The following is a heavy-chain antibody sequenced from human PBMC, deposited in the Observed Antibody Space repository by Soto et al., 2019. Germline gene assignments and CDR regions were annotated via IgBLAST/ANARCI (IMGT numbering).Heavy chain of an antibody. D-gene: IGHD2-8*01. V-gene: IGHV4-34*01. CDR3: ARGRRDILLIGWFDP. Sequence: SETLSVTCAVSDGSFSDYYWSWIHQPPGKGLEWIGEINHSGITNYNPSLKSRVTMSVDTSKNQFSLKLSSVTAADTAVYYCARGRRDILLIGWFDPWGQGTLVTVSS. J-gene: IGHJ5*01. CDR2: INHSGIT. CDR1: DGSFSDYY.